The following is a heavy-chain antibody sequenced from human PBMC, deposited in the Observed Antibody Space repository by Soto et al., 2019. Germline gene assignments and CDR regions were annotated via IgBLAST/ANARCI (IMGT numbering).Heavy chain of an antibody. D-gene: IGHD3-22*01. CDR1: GGSISSYY. CDR3: ARGGNYYDSSGSNFDY. CDR2: IYTSGST. J-gene: IGHJ4*02. Sequence: SETLSLTCTVSGGSISSYYWSWIRQPAGKGLEWIGRIYTSGSTNYNPYLRSRVTMSVDTSKNQFPLQLSSVTAADTAVYYCARGGNYYDSSGSNFDYWGQGTLVTVSS. V-gene: IGHV4-4*07.